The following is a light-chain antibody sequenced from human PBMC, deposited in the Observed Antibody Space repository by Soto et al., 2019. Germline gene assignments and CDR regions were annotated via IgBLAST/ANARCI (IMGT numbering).Light chain of an antibody. CDR3: QQSNTLVT. J-gene: IGKJ4*01. CDR2: TAS. V-gene: IGKV1D-12*01. CDR1: QDISSW. Sequence: DIYLTQSPSSVSAFVGDSVTITCRASQDISSWLAWYQQKPGKAPKLLIYTASLLESGVPFRFSGSGFGTDFTLTVSSLQPEDVATYYCQQSNTLVTFGGGTKVEI.